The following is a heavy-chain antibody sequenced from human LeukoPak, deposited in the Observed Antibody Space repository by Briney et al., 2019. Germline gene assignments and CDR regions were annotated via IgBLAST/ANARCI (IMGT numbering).Heavy chain of an antibody. D-gene: IGHD3-9*01. Sequence: PSETLSLTCAVSGYSISSGYYWGWIRQPPGKGLEWIGSIYYSGSTYYNPSLKSRVTISVDTSKNQFSLKLSSVTAADTAVYYCARTVLRYFDWLVYFDYWGQGTLVTVSS. V-gene: IGHV4-38-2*01. CDR1: GYSISSGYY. J-gene: IGHJ4*02. CDR3: ARTVLRYFDWLVYFDY. CDR2: IYYSGST.